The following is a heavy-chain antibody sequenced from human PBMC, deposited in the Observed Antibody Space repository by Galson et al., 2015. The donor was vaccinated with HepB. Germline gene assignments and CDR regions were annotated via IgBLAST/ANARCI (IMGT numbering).Heavy chain of an antibody. CDR1: GFTFSSYA. Sequence: SLRLSCAASGFTFSSYAMHWVRQAPGKGLEYVSAISSNGGSTYYADSVKGRFTISRDNSKNTLYLQMSSLRAEDTAVYYCVKDPAYCSGGSCYSLFWYYYYGMDVWGQGTTVTVSS. CDR2: ISSNGGST. D-gene: IGHD2-15*01. V-gene: IGHV3-64D*06. CDR3: VKDPAYCSGGSCYSLFWYYYYGMDV. J-gene: IGHJ6*02.